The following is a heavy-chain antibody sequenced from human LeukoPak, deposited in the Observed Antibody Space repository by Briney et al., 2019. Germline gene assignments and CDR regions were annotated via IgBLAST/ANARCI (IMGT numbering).Heavy chain of an antibody. Sequence: SVKVSCKASGGTFSSYAISWVRQAPGQGLEWMGGIIPIFGTANYAQKFQGRVTITADESTSTAYMELSSLRSEDTAVYYCARDHVPHCSGGSCYSGNAFDIWGQGTMVTVSS. V-gene: IGHV1-69*01. CDR3: ARDHVPHCSGGSCYSGNAFDI. J-gene: IGHJ3*02. D-gene: IGHD2-15*01. CDR1: GGTFSSYA. CDR2: IIPIFGTA.